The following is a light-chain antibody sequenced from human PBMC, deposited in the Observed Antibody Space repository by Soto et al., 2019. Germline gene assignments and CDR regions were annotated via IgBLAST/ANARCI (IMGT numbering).Light chain of an antibody. J-gene: IGKJ1*01. Sequence: IVMTQSPATLSVSPGERATLSCRASQSVSNNLAWYQQKPGQAPRLLIYGASTRATGIPARFSGSGYGTEFTLTISSLQSEDFVVYYCQQYSDWPGTFGQGTKVEIK. V-gene: IGKV3-15*01. CDR2: GAS. CDR1: QSVSNN. CDR3: QQYSDWPGT.